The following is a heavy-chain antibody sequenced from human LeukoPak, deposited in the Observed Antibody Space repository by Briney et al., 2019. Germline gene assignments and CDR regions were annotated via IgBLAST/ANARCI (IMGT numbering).Heavy chain of an antibody. CDR2: MNPNSGNT. CDR3: ARDRRGQRVGATYSGRNYYYYMDV. V-gene: IGHV1-8*01. Sequence: GASVKVSCKASGYTFTSYDINWVRQATGQGLEWMGWMNPNSGNTGYAQKFQGRVTMTRNTSISTAYMELSSLRSEDTAVYYCARDRRGQRVGATYSGRNYYYYMDVWGKGTTVTVSS. D-gene: IGHD1-26*01. J-gene: IGHJ6*03. CDR1: GYTFTSYD.